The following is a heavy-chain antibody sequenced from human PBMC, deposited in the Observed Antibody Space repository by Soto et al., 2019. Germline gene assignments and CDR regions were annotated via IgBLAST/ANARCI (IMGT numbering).Heavy chain of an antibody. J-gene: IGHJ4*02. CDR1: GYTFTSYD. CDR2: MNPNSGNT. Sequence: GXSVKVSCEASGYTFTSYDINWVRQATGQGLEWMGWMNPNSGNTGYAQKFQGRVTMTRNTSISTSYMELSSLRSEDTTVYYCARGARYYDYVWGSYRSVYFDYWGQGALVTVSS. V-gene: IGHV1-8*01. D-gene: IGHD3-16*02. CDR3: ARGARYYDYVWGSYRSVYFDY.